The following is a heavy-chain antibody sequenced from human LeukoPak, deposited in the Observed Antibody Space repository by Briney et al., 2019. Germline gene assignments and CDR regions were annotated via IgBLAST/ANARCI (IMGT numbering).Heavy chain of an antibody. V-gene: IGHV1-2*02. D-gene: IGHD4-23*01. CDR1: GYTFTGYY. Sequence: ASVKVSCKASGYTFTGYYMHWVRQAPGQGLVWMGWINPNSGGTNYAQKFQGRATMTRDTSISTAYMELSRLRSDDTAVYYCARGLGNPGGRYYYYYYMDVWGKGTTVTVSS. CDR3: ARGLGNPGGRYYYYYYMDV. CDR2: INPNSGGT. J-gene: IGHJ6*03.